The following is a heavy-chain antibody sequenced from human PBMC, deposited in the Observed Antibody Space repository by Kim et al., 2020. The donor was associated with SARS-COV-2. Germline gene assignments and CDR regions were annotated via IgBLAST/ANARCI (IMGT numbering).Heavy chain of an antibody. CDR3: ATDPPRPYYGDYDALDY. V-gene: IGHV1-24*01. Sequence: ASVKVSCKVSGYTLTELSMHWVRQAPGKGLEWMGGFDPEDGETIYAQKFQGRVTMTEDTSTDTAYMELSSLRSEDTAVYYCATDPPRPYYGDYDALDYWGQGTLVTVSS. CDR2: FDPEDGET. CDR1: GYTLTELS. D-gene: IGHD4-17*01. J-gene: IGHJ4*02.